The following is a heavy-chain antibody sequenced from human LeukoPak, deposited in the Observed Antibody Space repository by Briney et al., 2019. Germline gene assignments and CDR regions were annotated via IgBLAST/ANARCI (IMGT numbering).Heavy chain of an antibody. CDR3: ARPSPDAVVTPSYWYFDL. V-gene: IGHV3-20*04. J-gene: IGHJ2*01. CDR2: INWNGGST. Sequence: GGSLRLSCAASGFTFDDYGMSWVRQAPGKGLEWVSGINWNGGSTGYADSVKGRFTISRDNAKNSLYLQMNSLRAEDTALYYCARPSPDAVVTPSYWYFDLWGRGTLVTVSS. CDR1: GFTFDDYG. D-gene: IGHD4-23*01.